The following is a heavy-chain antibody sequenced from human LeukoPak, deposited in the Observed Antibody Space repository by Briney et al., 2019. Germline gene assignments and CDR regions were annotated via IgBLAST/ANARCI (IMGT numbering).Heavy chain of an antibody. CDR1: GGSISSSSYY. V-gene: IGHV4-39*07. Sequence: ASETLSLTCTVSGGSISSSSYYWGWIRQPPGKGLEWIGEIYHSGSTNYNPSLKSRVTISVDKSKNQFSLKLSSVTAADTAVYYCARIVGAKAYWGQGTLVTVSS. J-gene: IGHJ4*02. CDR3: ARIVGAKAY. D-gene: IGHD1-26*01. CDR2: IYHSGST.